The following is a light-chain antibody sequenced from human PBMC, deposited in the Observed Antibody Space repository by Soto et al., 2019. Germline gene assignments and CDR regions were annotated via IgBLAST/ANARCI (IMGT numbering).Light chain of an antibody. J-gene: IGKJ1*01. V-gene: IGKV4-1*01. CDR2: WAS. Sequence: DIMMTQSPDSLALSLGERATINCKSSQSILHSSNNKICLAWYQQKPGQPPKVLIYWASNRESGAPDRFSGSGSGTDFTLTISSLQAEDVAVYYCQQYYSIPWTFGQGTKVDIK. CDR3: QQYYSIPWT. CDR1: QSILHSSNNKIC.